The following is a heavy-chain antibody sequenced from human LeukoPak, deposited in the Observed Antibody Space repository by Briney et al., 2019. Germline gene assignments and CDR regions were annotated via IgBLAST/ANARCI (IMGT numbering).Heavy chain of an antibody. D-gene: IGHD6-6*01. V-gene: IGHV4-31*03. CDR3: ARGPQVEYSNSRPYFDY. CDR1: GGSISSGGYY. Sequence: SETLSLTCTVSGGSISSGGYYWSWIRQHPGKGLEWIGYIYYSGSTYYNPSLKSRVTISVDTSKNQFSLKLSSVTAADTAVYYCARGPQVEYSNSRPYFDYWGQGTLVTVSS. CDR2: IYYSGST. J-gene: IGHJ4*02.